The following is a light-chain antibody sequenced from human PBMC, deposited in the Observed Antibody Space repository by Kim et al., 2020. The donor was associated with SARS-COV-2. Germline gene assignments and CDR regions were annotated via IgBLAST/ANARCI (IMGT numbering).Light chain of an antibody. CDR3: CSRDTRGKHWV. Sequence: SSELTQDPAVSVAPGQTVRITCQGDSLRDHFPSWYQQKLGQAPVVVNYGNNNRPSGIPDRFSSSRSGNTASLTITGAQAEDEADYYCCSRDTRGKHWVFGGRTKVTVL. CDR2: GNN. J-gene: IGLJ3*02. CDR1: SLRDHF. V-gene: IGLV3-19*01.